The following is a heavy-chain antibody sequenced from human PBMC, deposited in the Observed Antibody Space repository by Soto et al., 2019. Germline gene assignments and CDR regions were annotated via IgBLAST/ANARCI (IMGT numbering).Heavy chain of an antibody. CDR2: ISSSGSTI. V-gene: IGHV3-48*03. Sequence: EVQLVESGGGLVQPGGSLRLSCAASGFTFSSYERNWVRQAPGKGLEWVSYISSSGSTIYYADSVKGRFTISRDNAKNSLYLQKNSRRAEDTAVYYCARGGGYYDSSGYYYYYYGMDVWGQGTTVTVSS. CDR1: GFTFSSYE. D-gene: IGHD3-22*01. CDR3: ARGGGYYDSSGYYYYYYGMDV. J-gene: IGHJ6*02.